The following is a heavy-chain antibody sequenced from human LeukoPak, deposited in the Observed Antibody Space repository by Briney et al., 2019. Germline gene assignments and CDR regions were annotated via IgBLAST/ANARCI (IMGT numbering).Heavy chain of an antibody. V-gene: IGHV4-39*07. CDR2: IYYNGRT. Sequence: PSEALSLTCTVSGGSISSSTYHWAWIRQPPGKGLEWIASIYYNGRTYYNPSLKGRVTISLDTSNNQFSLIVPYLTAADTAVYYCATDSGWYGGQRFDYWGQGTLVPVSS. J-gene: IGHJ4*02. D-gene: IGHD6-19*01. CDR3: ATDSGWYGGQRFDY. CDR1: GGSISSSTYH.